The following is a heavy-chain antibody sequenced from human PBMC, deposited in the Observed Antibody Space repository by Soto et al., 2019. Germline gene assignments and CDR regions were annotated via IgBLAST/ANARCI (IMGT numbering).Heavy chain of an antibody. J-gene: IGHJ4*02. CDR3: ARLPKSPTVPYYFDY. V-gene: IGHV4-31*03. D-gene: IGHD4-17*01. Sequence: QVQLQESGPGLVKPSQTLSLTCTVSGGSISSGGYYWSWIRQHPGKGLDWIGYIYYSGSTYYNPSLNSRVTISVDTSKNQFSLKLSSVTAADTAVYYCARLPKSPTVPYYFDYWGQGTLVTVSS. CDR1: GGSISSGGYY. CDR2: IYYSGST.